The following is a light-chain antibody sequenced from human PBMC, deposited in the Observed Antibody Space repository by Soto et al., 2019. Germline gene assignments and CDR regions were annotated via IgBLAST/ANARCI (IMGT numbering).Light chain of an antibody. Sequence: EIVLTQSPGTLSLSPGERATLSCGASQSVTSSSLAWYQQKPGQAPRPLIYDASSRATGIPDRFSGSGSGTDFTLTISRLEPEDFAVYYCQQYGSSPRTFGQGTKLEIK. CDR3: QQYGSSPRT. CDR2: DAS. CDR1: QSVTSSS. V-gene: IGKV3-20*01. J-gene: IGKJ2*01.